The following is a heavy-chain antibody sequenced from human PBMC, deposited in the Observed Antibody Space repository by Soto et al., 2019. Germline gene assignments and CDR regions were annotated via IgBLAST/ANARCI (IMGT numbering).Heavy chain of an antibody. D-gene: IGHD3-22*01. CDR3: VRGFYDSAGYSSPFDS. V-gene: IGHV4-4*02. CDR2: IYHSGST. J-gene: IGHJ5*01. Sequence: PSETLSLTCAVSGGSISSSNWWSWVRQPPGKGLEWIGEIYHSGSTNYNPSLKSRVTISVDTSKNQFSLKLTSVTAADTALYYCVRGFYDSAGYSSPFDSWGQGTQVTVSS. CDR1: GGSISSSNW.